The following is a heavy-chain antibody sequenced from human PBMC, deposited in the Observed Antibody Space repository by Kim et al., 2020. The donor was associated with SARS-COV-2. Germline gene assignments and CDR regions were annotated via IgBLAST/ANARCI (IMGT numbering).Heavy chain of an antibody. V-gene: IGHV1-69*13. CDR1: GGTFSSYA. Sequence: SVKVSCKASGGTFSSYAISWVRQAPGQGLEWMGGIIPIFGTANYAQKFQGRVTITADESTSTAYMELSSLRSEDTAVYYCARNSEGIAVAGTNYYYGMDVWGQGTTVTVSS. J-gene: IGHJ6*02. CDR2: IIPIFGTA. CDR3: ARNSEGIAVAGTNYYYGMDV. D-gene: IGHD6-19*01.